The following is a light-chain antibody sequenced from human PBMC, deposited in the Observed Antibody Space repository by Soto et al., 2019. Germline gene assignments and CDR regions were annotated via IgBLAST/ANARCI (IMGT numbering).Light chain of an antibody. Sequence: QSLLTQPASVSGSPGQSITISRTGTRRAVGGYKYVSWYQQYPGKAPKLMIYDVSNLPSGVSNRFSGSKSGNTASLTISGLQAEDEADYYCSSYTSSSSYVFGTGTKVTVL. CDR1: RRAVGGYKY. CDR2: DVS. CDR3: SSYTSSSSYV. V-gene: IGLV2-14*03. J-gene: IGLJ1*01.